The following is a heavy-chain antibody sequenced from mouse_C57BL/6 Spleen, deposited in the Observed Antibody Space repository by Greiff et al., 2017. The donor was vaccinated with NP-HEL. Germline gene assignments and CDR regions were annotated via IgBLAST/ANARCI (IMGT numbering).Heavy chain of an antibody. D-gene: IGHD1-1*02. CDR2: IWGVGST. CDR3: ALIVDYGGAY. Sequence: QVQLKESGPGLVAPSQSLSITCTVSGFSLTSYGVDWVRQSPGKGLEWLGVIWGVGSTNYNSALKSRLSISKDNSKSQVFLKMNSLQTDDTAMYYCALIVDYGGAYWGQGTLVTVSA. CDR1: GFSLTSYG. J-gene: IGHJ3*01. V-gene: IGHV2-6*01.